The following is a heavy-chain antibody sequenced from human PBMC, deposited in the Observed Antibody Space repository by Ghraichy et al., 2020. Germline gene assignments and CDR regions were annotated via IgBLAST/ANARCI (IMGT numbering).Heavy chain of an antibody. CDR1: GFTFSSYS. Sequence: GGSLRLSCAASGFTFSSYSMNWVRQAPGKGLEWVSYISSSSSTIYYADSVKGRFTISRDNAKNSLYLQMNSLRDEDTAVYYCARETYYYDSSGYYDNDAFDIWGQGTMVTVSS. CDR2: ISSSSSTI. J-gene: IGHJ3*02. CDR3: ARETYYYDSSGYYDNDAFDI. D-gene: IGHD3-22*01. V-gene: IGHV3-48*02.